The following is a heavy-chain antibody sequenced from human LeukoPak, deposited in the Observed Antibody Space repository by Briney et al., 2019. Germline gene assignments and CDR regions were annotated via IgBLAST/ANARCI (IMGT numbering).Heavy chain of an antibody. D-gene: IGHD1-14*01. CDR3: AREEPHRSWFDP. Sequence: ASVKVSCKASGYTSTSYDINWVRQATGQGLEWMGWMNPNNGNTGYAQKFQGRVTMTRNTSISTTYMDLSSLRSEDTAVYYCAREEPHRSWFDPWGQGTLVTVSS. CDR1: GYTSTSYD. CDR2: MNPNNGNT. V-gene: IGHV1-8*01. J-gene: IGHJ5*02.